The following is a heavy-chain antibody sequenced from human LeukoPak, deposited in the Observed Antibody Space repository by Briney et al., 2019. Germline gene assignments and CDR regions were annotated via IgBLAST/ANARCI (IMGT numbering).Heavy chain of an antibody. D-gene: IGHD3-22*01. V-gene: IGHV4-59*01. CDR1: GGSISSYY. CDR2: IYYSGST. CDR3: ARGPDYDSSGYTDY. J-gene: IGHJ4*02. Sequence: PSETLSLTCTVSGGSISSYYWSWIRQPPGKGLEWIGYIYYSGSTNYNPSLKSRVTISVDTSKNQFSLKLSSVTAADTAVYYCARGPDYDSSGYTDYWGQGTLVTVSS.